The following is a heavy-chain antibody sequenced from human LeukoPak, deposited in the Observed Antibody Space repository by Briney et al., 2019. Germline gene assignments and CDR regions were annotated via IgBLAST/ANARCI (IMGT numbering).Heavy chain of an antibody. CDR3: ARDRLAAVAGGSPDY. CDR1: GVTFSSYW. J-gene: IGHJ4*02. CDR2: IKQDGSEK. D-gene: IGHD6-19*01. V-gene: IGHV3-7*01. Sequence: GGSLRLSCAASGVTFSSYWMSWVRRAPGKGLEWVANIKQDGSEKYYVDSVKGRFTISRDNAKNSLYLQMNSLRAEDTAVYYCARDRLAAVAGGSPDYWGQGTLVTVSS.